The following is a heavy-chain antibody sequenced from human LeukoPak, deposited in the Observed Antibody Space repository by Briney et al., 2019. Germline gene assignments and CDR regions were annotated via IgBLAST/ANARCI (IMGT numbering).Heavy chain of an antibody. Sequence: PGGSLRLSCTASGFTFGDYAMSWFRQAPGKGLEWGGFIRSKAYGGTTEYAASVKGRFTISRDDSKSIAYLLMNSLKTEDTAVYYCTKPKSSGWYQYFDYWGQGTLVTVSS. J-gene: IGHJ4*02. CDR3: TKPKSSGWYQYFDY. CDR2: IRSKAYGGTT. CDR1: GFTFGDYA. D-gene: IGHD6-19*01. V-gene: IGHV3-49*03.